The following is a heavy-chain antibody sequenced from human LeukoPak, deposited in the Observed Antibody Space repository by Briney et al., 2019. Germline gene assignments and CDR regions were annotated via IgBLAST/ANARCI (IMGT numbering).Heavy chain of an antibody. Sequence: SSVKVSCKVSGHSLNEISMYWVRQAPGKGLECMGVFDPEDGETIYAQRFKGRLSLTGDTSTDTVYMDLSSLRPEDTAVYYCATGATIPAGFDFWGQGTLVTVSS. CDR1: GHSLNEIS. D-gene: IGHD5-24*01. CDR3: ATGATIPAGFDF. CDR2: FDPEDGET. V-gene: IGHV1-24*01. J-gene: IGHJ4*02.